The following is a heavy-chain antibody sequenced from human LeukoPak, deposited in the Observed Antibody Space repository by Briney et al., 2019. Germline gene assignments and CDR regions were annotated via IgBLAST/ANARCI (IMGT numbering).Heavy chain of an antibody. CDR3: ARKTYYYGSGSYYPFDY. CDR1: GFTFSSYG. V-gene: IGHV3-48*03. CDR2: ISSSGSTI. D-gene: IGHD3-10*01. Sequence: QTGGSLRLSCAAFGFTFSSYGMNWVRQAPGKGLEWLSYISSSGSTIYFADSVKGRFTISRDNAKNSLYLQMDSLRAEDTAVYYWARKTYYYGSGSYYPFDYWGQGTLVTVSS. J-gene: IGHJ4*02.